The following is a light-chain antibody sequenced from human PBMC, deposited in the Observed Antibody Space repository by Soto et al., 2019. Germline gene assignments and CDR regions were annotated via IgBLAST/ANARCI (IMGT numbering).Light chain of an antibody. CDR1: QTLFFSSSNNNY. CDR3: QQYYATPLT. Sequence: DIVMTQSPDSLAVSLGERATINCKSSQTLFFSSSNNNYLAWYQQKPGQPPKLLIYWASTRESGVPDRFSGSGSGTDFTLTITNLQAEDVAVYFCQQYYATPLTFGGGTKVQIK. CDR2: WAS. V-gene: IGKV4-1*01. J-gene: IGKJ4*01.